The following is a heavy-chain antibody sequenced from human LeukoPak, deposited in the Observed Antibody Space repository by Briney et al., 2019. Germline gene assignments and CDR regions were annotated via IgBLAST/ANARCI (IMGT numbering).Heavy chain of an antibody. CDR2: INPSGGST. CDR3: ANICSSTSCYLDY. V-gene: IGHV1-46*01. D-gene: IGHD2-2*01. J-gene: IGHJ4*02. Sequence: GASVKISCKASGYTFTSYYMHWVRQPPGQGLEWMGIINPSGGSTSYAQKFQGRVTMTRDTSTSTVYMELSSLRSEDTAVYYCANICSSTSCYLDYWGQGTLVTVSS. CDR1: GYTFTSYY.